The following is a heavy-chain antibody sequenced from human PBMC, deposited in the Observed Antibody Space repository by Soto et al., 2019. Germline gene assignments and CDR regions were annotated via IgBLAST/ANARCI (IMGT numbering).Heavy chain of an antibody. CDR3: ARAQAWDIHDY. J-gene: IGHJ4*02. CDR2: INPSGGST. CDR1: GYTFTSYY. V-gene: IGHV1-46*03. Sequence: ASVKVSCKASGYTFTSYYMHWVRQAPGQGLEWMGTINPSGGSTTYAQKFQGRVTVTRDTSTSTVYMELSSLRSEDTAVYYCARAQAWDIHDYWGQGTLVTVSS. D-gene: IGHD1-26*01.